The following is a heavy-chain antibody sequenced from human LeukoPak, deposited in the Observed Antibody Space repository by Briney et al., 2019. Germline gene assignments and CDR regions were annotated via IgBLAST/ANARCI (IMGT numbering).Heavy chain of an antibody. J-gene: IGHJ4*02. Sequence: GGSLRLSCAASGFTFNTYTMNWVRQAPGKGLEWVSYISGSSGIIDYADSVRGRFTISRDNAKNTLYLQMNSLRAEDTAVYYCAKVRGYYQGLFDYWGQGTLVTVSS. CDR3: AKVRGYYQGLFDY. CDR2: ISGSSGII. D-gene: IGHD3-22*01. CDR1: GFTFNTYT. V-gene: IGHV3-48*01.